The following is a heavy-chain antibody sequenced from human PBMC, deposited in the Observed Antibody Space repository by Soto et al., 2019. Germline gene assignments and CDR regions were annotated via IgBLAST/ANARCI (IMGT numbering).Heavy chain of an antibody. CDR2: ISGSGGST. V-gene: IGHV3-23*01. CDR3: ANGGDYYDSSGYFN. CDR1: GFTFSSYA. Sequence: EVQLLESGGGLVQPGGSLRLSCAASGFTFSSYAMSWVRQAPGKGLEWVSAISGSGGSTYYADSVKGRFTISRDNSKHTLYLQMNSLRAEDTAVYYCANGGDYYDSSGYFNWGQGTLVTVS. D-gene: IGHD3-22*01. J-gene: IGHJ4*02.